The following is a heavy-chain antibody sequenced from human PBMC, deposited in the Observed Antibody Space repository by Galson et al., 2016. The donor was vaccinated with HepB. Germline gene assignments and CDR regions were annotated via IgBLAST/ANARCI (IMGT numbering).Heavy chain of an antibody. V-gene: IGHV4-39*01. CDR3: ARRDTSWYDP. J-gene: IGHJ5*02. CDR2: IHYTGNT. Sequence: SETLSLTCTVSGDSIRKFSYFWGWIRQPPGRGLESIGYIHYTGNTYYNPSLRGRVTMSIDTSKNEFSLNLTSVTAADTAVYFCARRDTSWYDPWGQGILVT. D-gene: IGHD2-2*01. CDR1: GDSIRKFSYF.